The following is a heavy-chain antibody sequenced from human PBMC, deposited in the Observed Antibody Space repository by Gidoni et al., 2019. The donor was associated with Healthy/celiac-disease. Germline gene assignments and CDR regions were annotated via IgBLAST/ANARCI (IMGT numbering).Heavy chain of an antibody. CDR3: ARGVRITMVRGVIITEISYDY. CDR2: INHSGST. V-gene: IGHV4-34*01. CDR1: GGSFSGYY. J-gene: IGHJ4*02. D-gene: IGHD3-10*01. Sequence: QVQLQQWGAGLLKPSDTLSLTCAVYGGSFSGYYRIWIRQPPGKGLEWIGEINHSGSTNYNPSVKGRVTISVDTTKNQFSLKLSSVTAADTAVYYCARGVRITMVRGVIITEISYDYWGQGTLVTVSS.